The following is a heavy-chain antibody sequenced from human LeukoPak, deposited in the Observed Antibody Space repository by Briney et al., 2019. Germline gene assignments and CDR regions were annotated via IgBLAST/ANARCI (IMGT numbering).Heavy chain of an antibody. Sequence: SETLSLTCAVYGGPFSGYYWSWIRQPPGKGLEWIGEINHSGSTNYNPSLKSRVTISVDTSKNQFSLKLSSVTAADTAVYYCARAWWFGGGFDYWGQGTLVTVSS. V-gene: IGHV4-34*01. J-gene: IGHJ4*02. CDR3: ARAWWFGGGFDY. CDR2: INHSGST. D-gene: IGHD3-10*01. CDR1: GGPFSGYY.